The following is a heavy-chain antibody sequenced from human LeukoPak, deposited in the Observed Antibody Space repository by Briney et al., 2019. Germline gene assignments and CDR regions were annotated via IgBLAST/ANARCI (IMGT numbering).Heavy chain of an antibody. V-gene: IGHV5-51*01. D-gene: IGHD5-24*01. CDR3: ARHESNGYIVSAFDY. J-gene: IGHJ4*02. CDR1: GYSFTDYW. Sequence: PGESLKISCKGSGYSFTDYWIAWVRQMPGKGLELLGIIYPGDSDTRYSPSFQGHVTISADKSISTAYLHWSSLKASDTAMYYCARHESNGYIVSAFDYWGQGTLVTVSS. CDR2: IYPGDSDT.